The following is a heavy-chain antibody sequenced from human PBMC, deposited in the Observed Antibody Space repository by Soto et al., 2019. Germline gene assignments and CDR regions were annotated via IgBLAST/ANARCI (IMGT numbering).Heavy chain of an antibody. Sequence: ASVKASCKASVYTYTSNGISWVRQAPAQGLEWMGWISAYDGNTNYAQKLQGRVTMTTXTXXSXXXMXLXXLRXDATAVYYCARLSVADPPSCFVLCGQ. D-gene: IGHD2-15*01. V-gene: IGHV1-18*04. CDR3: ARLSVADPPSCFVL. CDR1: VYTYTSNG. J-gene: IGHJ5*02. CDR2: ISAYDGNT.